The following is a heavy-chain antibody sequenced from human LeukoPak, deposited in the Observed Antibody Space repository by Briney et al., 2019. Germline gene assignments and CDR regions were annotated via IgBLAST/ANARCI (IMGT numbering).Heavy chain of an antibody. Sequence: PSETLSLTCTVSGGSISSGDYYWSWIRQPPGEGLEWIGYIYYSGSTYYNPSLKSRVTISVDTSKNQFSLKLSSVTAADTAVYYCASYIKISSSWYYWGQGTLVTVSS. CDR1: GGSISSGDYY. CDR2: IYYSGST. D-gene: IGHD6-13*01. J-gene: IGHJ4*02. CDR3: ASYIKISSSWYY. V-gene: IGHV4-30-4*08.